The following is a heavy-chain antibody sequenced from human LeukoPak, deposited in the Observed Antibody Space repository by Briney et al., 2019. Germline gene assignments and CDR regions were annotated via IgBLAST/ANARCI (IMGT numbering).Heavy chain of an antibody. Sequence: PGGSLRLSCAASGLTFSSYWMSWVRQAPGKGLEWVANIKQDGSEKYYVDSVKGRFTISRDNAKNSLYLQMNSLRAEDTAVYYCARVDSSGYYYYYYGMDVWGQGTTVTVSS. CDR3: ARVDSSGYYYYYYGMDV. V-gene: IGHV3-7*01. J-gene: IGHJ6*02. CDR2: IKQDGSEK. CDR1: GLTFSSYW. D-gene: IGHD3-22*01.